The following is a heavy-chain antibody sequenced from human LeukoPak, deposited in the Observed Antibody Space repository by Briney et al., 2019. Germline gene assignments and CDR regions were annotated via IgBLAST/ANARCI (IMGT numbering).Heavy chain of an antibody. Sequence: PGGSLGLSCAASGFTFSDYIINWVRQAPGKGLEWISYISSSGGTIYYADSVKGRFTISRDNTDNSLFLQMSSLRAEDTAVYYCARERRQWQPFDIWGQGTMVTVSS. CDR1: GFTFSDYI. D-gene: IGHD6-19*01. J-gene: IGHJ3*02. CDR2: ISSSGGTI. CDR3: ARERRQWQPFDI. V-gene: IGHV3-48*04.